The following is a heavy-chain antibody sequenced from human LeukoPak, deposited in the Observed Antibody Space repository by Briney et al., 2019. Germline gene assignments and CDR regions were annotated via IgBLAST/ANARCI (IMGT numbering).Heavy chain of an antibody. J-gene: IGHJ4*02. CDR2: IIPIFGTA. V-gene: IGHV1-69*05. CDR3: ARADPRDSSGYDGN. D-gene: IGHD3-22*01. CDR1: GGTFSSYA. Sequence: RWASVKVSCKASGGTFSSYAISWVRQAPGQGLEWMGGIIPIFGTANYAQKLQGRVTMTTDTSTSTAYMELRSLRSDDTAVYYCARADPRDSSGYDGNWGQGTLVTVSS.